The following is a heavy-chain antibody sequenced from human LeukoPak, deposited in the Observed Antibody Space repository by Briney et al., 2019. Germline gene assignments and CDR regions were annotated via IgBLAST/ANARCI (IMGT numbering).Heavy chain of an antibody. Sequence: GGSLRLSCAASGFTFSSYAMHWVRQAPGKGLEYVSAISRNGGSTYYANSVKGRFTISRDNSKNTLYLQMGSLRAEDMAVYYCARGTRGFDYWGQGTLVTVSS. CDR1: GFTFSSYA. D-gene: IGHD3-10*01. V-gene: IGHV3-64*01. CDR2: ISRNGGST. J-gene: IGHJ4*02. CDR3: ARGTRGFDY.